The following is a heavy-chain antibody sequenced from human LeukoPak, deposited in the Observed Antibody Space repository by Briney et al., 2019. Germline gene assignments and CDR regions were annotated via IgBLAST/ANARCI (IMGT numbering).Heavy chain of an antibody. V-gene: IGHV4-30-4*01. D-gene: IGHD6-19*01. Sequence: SQTLSLTCTVSRGSISSGDYYWSWIRQPPGKSLEWIGYIYYSGSTYYNPSLKSRLTISVDTSKNQFSLKLSSVTAADTAVYYCAREFVVSGWYFDYWGQGTLVTVSS. CDR1: RGSISSGDYY. CDR2: IYYSGST. CDR3: AREFVVSGWYFDY. J-gene: IGHJ4*02.